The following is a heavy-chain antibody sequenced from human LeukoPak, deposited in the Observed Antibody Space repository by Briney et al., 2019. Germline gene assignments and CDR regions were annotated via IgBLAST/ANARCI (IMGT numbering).Heavy chain of an antibody. CDR2: IYYSGST. Sequence: PSETLSLTCAVSGGSISSGGYSWSWIRQPPGKGLEWIGSIYYSGSTYYNPSLKSRVTISVDTSKNQFSLKLSSVTAADTAVYYCARDAIAAAHSFDYWGQGALVTVSS. V-gene: IGHV4-39*07. D-gene: IGHD6-13*01. CDR3: ARDAIAAAHSFDY. J-gene: IGHJ4*02. CDR1: GGSISSGGYS.